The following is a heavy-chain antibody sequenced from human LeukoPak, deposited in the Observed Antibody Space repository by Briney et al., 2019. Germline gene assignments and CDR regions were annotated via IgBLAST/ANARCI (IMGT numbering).Heavy chain of an antibody. D-gene: IGHD6-13*01. CDR2: IDPSDSYT. CDR1: EYIFTSYW. CDR3: ARGYTFDI. V-gene: IGHV5-10-1*01. J-gene: IGHJ3*02. Sequence: GESLRISCTCSEYIFTSYWISWVRQMPGKGLEWMGRIDPSDSYTNYSPSFQGHVTISADKSINTPYLQWSSLKASDTPMYYCARGYTFDIWGQGTMVTVSS.